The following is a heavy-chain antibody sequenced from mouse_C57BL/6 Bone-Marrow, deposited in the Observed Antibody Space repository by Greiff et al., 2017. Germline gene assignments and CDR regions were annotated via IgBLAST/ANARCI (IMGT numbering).Heavy chain of an antibody. Sequence: EVQLVESGAELVRPGASVKLSCTASGFNIKDDYMHWVKQRPEQGLEWIGWIDPENGDTEYASKFQGKATITADPSSNTAYLQLSSLTSEDTAVYYCTTYLFDYWGQGTTLTVSS. J-gene: IGHJ2*01. CDR2: IDPENGDT. V-gene: IGHV14-4*01. CDR3: TTYLFDY. CDR1: GFNIKDDY.